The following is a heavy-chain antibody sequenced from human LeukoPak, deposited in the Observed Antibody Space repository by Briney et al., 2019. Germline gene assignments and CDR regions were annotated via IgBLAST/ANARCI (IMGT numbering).Heavy chain of an antibody. V-gene: IGHV3-23*01. Sequence: PGGSLRLSCAASGCTFSSYAMSWVRQAPGKGLEWVSAISGSGGSTYYADSVKGRFTISRDNSKNTLYLQMNSLRAEDTAVYYCAKSRYSSGWYYFDYWGQGTLVTVSS. D-gene: IGHD6-19*01. CDR2: ISGSGGST. CDR1: GCTFSSYA. J-gene: IGHJ4*02. CDR3: AKSRYSSGWYYFDY.